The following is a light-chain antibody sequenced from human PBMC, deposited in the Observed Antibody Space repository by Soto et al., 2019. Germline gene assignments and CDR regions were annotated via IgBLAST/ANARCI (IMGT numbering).Light chain of an antibody. CDR3: LQYDKSSPYT. CDR1: QSISSH. J-gene: IGKJ2*01. CDR2: ETS. V-gene: IGKV1-5*03. Sequence: DIQVTQSPSTLSASVGDRVTITCRASQSISSHLAWYRQKPGKAPNLLIFETSTLHVGVPSRISASGTGTELTLTIPNLQPDDFATYYCLQYDKSSPYTFGQGNNLEL.